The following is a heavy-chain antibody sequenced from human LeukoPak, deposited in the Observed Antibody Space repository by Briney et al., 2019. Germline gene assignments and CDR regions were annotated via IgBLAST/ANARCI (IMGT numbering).Heavy chain of an antibody. Sequence: PSETLSLTCTVSGGSISSYYWSWIRQPPGKGLEWIGYTFYSGSTNYNPSLKSRVAISVDTSKNQFSLKLSSVTAADTAVYYCARDMGDRTDYYYGIDVWGQGTTVTVSS. CDR2: TFYSGST. J-gene: IGHJ6*02. CDR3: ARDMGDRTDYYYGIDV. D-gene: IGHD1-26*01. CDR1: GGSISSYY. V-gene: IGHV4-59*01.